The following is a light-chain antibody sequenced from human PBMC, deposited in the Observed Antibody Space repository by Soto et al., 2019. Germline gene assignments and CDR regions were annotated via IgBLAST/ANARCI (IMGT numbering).Light chain of an antibody. Sequence: EIVLTQSPGTLSLSPGERATLSCRASQSVSSSYLAWYQQKPGQAPRLLIYGASGRATGIPDSFSGSGSGTDFTLTISRLEPEDFAVYYCQQYGSSPTWTFGQGTKVEIK. J-gene: IGKJ1*01. CDR2: GAS. CDR3: QQYGSSPTWT. V-gene: IGKV3-20*01. CDR1: QSVSSSY.